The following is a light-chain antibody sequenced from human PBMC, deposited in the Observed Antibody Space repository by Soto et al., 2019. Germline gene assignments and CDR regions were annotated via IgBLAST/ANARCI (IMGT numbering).Light chain of an antibody. CDR3: QQSYSTPFT. CDR1: QSVSSC. Sequence: DIQMTQSPCSLSSSVGDRVTITCRASQSVSSCLNWYQQKPGKAPKLLIYAASSLQSGVPSRFSGSGSGTDFTLTISRLQPEDFATYYCQQSYSTPFTFGPGTKVDIK. J-gene: IGKJ3*01. V-gene: IGKV1-39*01. CDR2: AAS.